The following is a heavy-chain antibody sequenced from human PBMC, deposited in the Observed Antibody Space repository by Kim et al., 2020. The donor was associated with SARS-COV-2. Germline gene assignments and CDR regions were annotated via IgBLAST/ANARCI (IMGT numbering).Heavy chain of an antibody. CDR1: GYSFTSYW. Sequence: GESLKISCKGSGYSFTSYWIGWVRQMPGKGLEWMGIIYPGDSDTRYSPSFQGQVTISADKSISTAYLQWSSLKASDTAMYYCARLQYGAVAAGYYFDYWGQGTLVTVSS. D-gene: IGHD6-19*01. J-gene: IGHJ4*02. CDR3: ARLQYGAVAAGYYFDY. CDR2: IYPGDSDT. V-gene: IGHV5-51*01.